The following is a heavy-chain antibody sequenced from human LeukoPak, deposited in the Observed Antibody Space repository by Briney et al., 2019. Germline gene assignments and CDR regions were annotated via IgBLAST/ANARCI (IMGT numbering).Heavy chain of an antibody. J-gene: IGHJ4*02. Sequence: KASETLSLTXTVSGGSISSYYWSWIRQPAGKGLEWIGRIYTSGSTNYNPSLKSRVTMSVDTSKNQFSLKLSSVTAADTAVYYCARGMVRGDTIDYWGQGTLATVSS. V-gene: IGHV4-4*07. D-gene: IGHD2-21*01. CDR3: ARGMVRGDTIDY. CDR2: IYTSGST. CDR1: GGSISSYY.